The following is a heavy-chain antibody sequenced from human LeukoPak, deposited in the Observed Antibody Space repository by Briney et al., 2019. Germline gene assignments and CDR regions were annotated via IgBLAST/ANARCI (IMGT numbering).Heavy chain of an antibody. V-gene: IGHV1-46*01. D-gene: IGHD6-13*01. J-gene: IGHJ4*02. Sequence: ASVKVSCKASGYTFTSYYMHWVRQAPGQGLEWMGIINPSGGSTSYAQKFQGRVTMTRDTSTSTVYMELSSLRSEDTAVYYCARDAKLAEYSSSWRPHAGNDYWGQGTLVTVSS. CDR1: GYTFTSYY. CDR2: INPSGGST. CDR3: ARDAKLAEYSSSWRPHAGNDY.